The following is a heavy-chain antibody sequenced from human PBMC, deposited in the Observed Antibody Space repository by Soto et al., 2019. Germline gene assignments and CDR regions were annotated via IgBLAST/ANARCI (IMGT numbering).Heavy chain of an antibody. CDR2: IMPMFGVT. CDR1: GGTFSRHT. V-gene: IGHV1-69*12. D-gene: IGHD1-26*01. J-gene: IGHJ6*02. CDR3: AGEGVTTSMSLPWMGYHYYGLDV. Sequence: QVQLVQSGAEVKKPGSSVKVSCRASGGTFSRHTISWVRQAPGQGLEWMGGIMPMFGVTNYARKFQGRLTMTANESTTTAYMEVSSLTSEDTAVYYCAGEGVTTSMSLPWMGYHYYGLDVWGQGTTVIVSS.